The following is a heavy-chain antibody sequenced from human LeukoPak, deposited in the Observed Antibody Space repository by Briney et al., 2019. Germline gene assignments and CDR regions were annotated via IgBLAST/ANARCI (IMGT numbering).Heavy chain of an antibody. Sequence: GGSLRLSCATSGFPFETNAMSWVRQAPGKGLEWVATIGNTETFFADSVTGRFTISRDNSKNTVNLQMNRLRVEDTAIYYCAKDWIQFNRVFDCFDSWGQGTLVTVSS. J-gene: IGHJ4*02. CDR3: AKDWIQFNRVFDCFDS. V-gene: IGHV3-23*01. CDR1: GFPFETNA. CDR2: IGNTET. D-gene: IGHD5-18*01.